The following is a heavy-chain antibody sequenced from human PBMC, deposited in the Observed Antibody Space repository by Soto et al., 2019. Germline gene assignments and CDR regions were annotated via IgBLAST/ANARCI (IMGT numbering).Heavy chain of an antibody. V-gene: IGHV1-3*01. D-gene: IGHD3-22*01. CDR2: INAGNGNT. CDR1: GYSFTSYA. Sequence: ASVKVSCKASGYSFTSYAIHWMRQAPGQRLEWMGWINAGNGNTKVPQKFQGRVTFTRDTSASTVYMEVSSLSSVTAADTAVYYCASSTQYFFDSSGFPTGPHFALDVWGRGKMVTVSS. J-gene: IGHJ3*01. CDR3: ASSTQYFFDSSGFPTGPHFALDV.